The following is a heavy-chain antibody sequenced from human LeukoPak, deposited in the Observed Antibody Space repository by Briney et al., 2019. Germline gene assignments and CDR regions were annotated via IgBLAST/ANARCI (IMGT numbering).Heavy chain of an antibody. CDR2: ISSTGSTI. D-gene: IGHD6-13*01. CDR3: VGDSTLVIFDY. V-gene: IGHV3-48*01. CDR1: GSTFSSYS. Sequence: GGSLRLSCAASGSTFSSYSTNWVRQAPGKGLEWVSYISSTGSTIYYAVSVKGRFTISRDNAKNSLYLQMSSLRAEDTAVYYCVGDSTLVIFDYWGQGTLVTVSS. J-gene: IGHJ4*02.